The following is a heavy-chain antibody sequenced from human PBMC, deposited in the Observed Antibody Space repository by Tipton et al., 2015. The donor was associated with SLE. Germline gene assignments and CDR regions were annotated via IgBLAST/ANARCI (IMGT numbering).Heavy chain of an antibody. CDR2: FDPSGGSA. CDR3: ARPSDYSDLRH. CDR1: GYTFTTYY. D-gene: IGHD4-17*01. Sequence: QVQLVQSGPEVKKPGASVKVSCKASGYTFTTYYIHWVRQAPGQGLEWMGIFDPSGGSANYAQKFQGRLTMTGDTSTGTVCMELSSLRSEDTAVYYCARPSDYSDLRHWGQGTLVTASS. V-gene: IGHV1-46*01. J-gene: IGHJ4*02.